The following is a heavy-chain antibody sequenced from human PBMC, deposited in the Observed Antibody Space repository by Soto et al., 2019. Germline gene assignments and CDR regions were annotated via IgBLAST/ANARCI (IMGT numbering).Heavy chain of an antibody. D-gene: IGHD3-10*01. J-gene: IGHJ3*02. CDR3: ARGSKEMGVRGVPDAFDI. V-gene: IGHV1-46*03. CDR2: INPSGGST. CDR1: GYTFTSYY. Sequence: QVQLVQSGAEVKKPGASVKVSCKASGYTFTSYYMHWVRQAPGQGLEWMGIINPSGGSTSYAQKFQGRVTKTRDTSTSTVYMELSGLRSEDTAVYYCARGSKEMGVRGVPDAFDIWGQGTMVTVSS.